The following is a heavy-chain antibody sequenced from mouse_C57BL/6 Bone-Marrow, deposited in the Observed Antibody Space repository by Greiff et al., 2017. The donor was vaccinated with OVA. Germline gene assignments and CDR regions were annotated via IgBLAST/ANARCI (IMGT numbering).Heavy chain of an antibody. Sequence: VQVVESGPGLVQPSQSLSITCTVSGFSLTSYGVHWVRQSPGKGLEWLGVIWSGGSTDYNAAFISRLSISKDNSKSQVFFKMNSLQADDTAIYYCASLYDGYYPWFAYWGQGTLVTVSA. CDR1: GFSLTSYG. CDR2: IWSGGST. D-gene: IGHD2-3*01. CDR3: ASLYDGYYPWFAY. V-gene: IGHV2-2*01. J-gene: IGHJ3*01.